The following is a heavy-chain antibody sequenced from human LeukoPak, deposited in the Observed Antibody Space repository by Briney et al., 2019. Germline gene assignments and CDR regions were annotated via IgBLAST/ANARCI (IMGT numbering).Heavy chain of an antibody. Sequence: GASVKVSCKASGYTFTSYGISWVRQAPGQGLEWMGWISAYNGNTNYAQKLQGRVTMTTDTSTSTAYMELRSLRSDDTAVYYCARDCSGGSCYSSKADGDYWGQGTLVTVSS. D-gene: IGHD2-15*01. V-gene: IGHV1-18*01. CDR2: ISAYNGNT. CDR1: GYTFTSYG. J-gene: IGHJ4*02. CDR3: ARDCSGGSCYSSKADGDY.